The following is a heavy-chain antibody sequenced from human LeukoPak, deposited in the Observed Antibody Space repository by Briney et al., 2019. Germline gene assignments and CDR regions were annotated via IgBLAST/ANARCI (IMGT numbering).Heavy chain of an antibody. CDR3: ARSYSGSFLY. J-gene: IGHJ1*01. Sequence: PSGTLSLTCAVYGGSFSGYYWSWIRQPPGKGLEFIGSVYHGGNTYYKASLKSRVTISLDTSKNQFSLRLSSVTAADTAVYYCARSYSGSFLYWGQGSLVTVSS. CDR1: GGSFSGYY. CDR2: VYHGGNT. V-gene: IGHV4-34*10. D-gene: IGHD1-26*01.